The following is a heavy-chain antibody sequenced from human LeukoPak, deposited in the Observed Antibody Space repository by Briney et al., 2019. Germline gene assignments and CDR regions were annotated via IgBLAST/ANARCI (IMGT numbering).Heavy chain of an antibody. V-gene: IGHV3-23*01. CDR3: ARQGSYSGSYFDF. J-gene: IGHJ4*02. Sequence: GGSLRLSCAASGLTFSSYAMSWVRQAPGKGLEWVSAISGSGGSTHYADSVKGRFTISRDNSKNTLYLQMNSLRTEDTAVYYCARQGSYSGSYFDFWGQGTLVTVSS. CDR1: GLTFSSYA. CDR2: ISGSGGST. D-gene: IGHD1-26*01.